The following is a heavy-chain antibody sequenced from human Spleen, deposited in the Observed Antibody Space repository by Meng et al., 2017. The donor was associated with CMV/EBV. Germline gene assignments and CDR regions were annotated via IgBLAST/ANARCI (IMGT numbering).Heavy chain of an antibody. CDR3: ARAPWESYFDY. Sequence: WRVSGGSISSSSYYWGWIRQPPEKGLEWIGSIYYSGGTYYNPSLKSRVTISVDTSKNQFSLKLSSVTAADTAVYYCARAPWESYFDYWGRGTPVTVSS. CDR1: GGSISSSSYY. V-gene: IGHV4-39*07. D-gene: IGHD1-26*01. J-gene: IGHJ4*02. CDR2: IYYSGGT.